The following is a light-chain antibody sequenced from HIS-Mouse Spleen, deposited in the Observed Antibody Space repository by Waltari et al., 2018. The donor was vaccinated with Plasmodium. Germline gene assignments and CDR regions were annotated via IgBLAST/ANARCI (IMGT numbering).Light chain of an antibody. CDR1: ALPKKY. Sequence: SYELTQPPSVSVSPGQTARITCSGDALPKKYAYWYQQKSCQAPVLVSYEYRKRPSGITERFSGFSSGTMATLTISGAQVEDEADYYCYSTDSSGNHRVFGGGTKLTVL. J-gene: IGLJ3*02. CDR3: YSTDSSGNHRV. V-gene: IGLV3-10*01. CDR2: EYR.